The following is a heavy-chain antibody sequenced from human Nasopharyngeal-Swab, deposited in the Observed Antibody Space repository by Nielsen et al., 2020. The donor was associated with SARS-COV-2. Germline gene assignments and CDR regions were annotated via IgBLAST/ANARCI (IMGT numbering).Heavy chain of an antibody. J-gene: IGHJ4*02. V-gene: IGHV4-59*01. Sequence: WIRQPPGKGLEWIGNIHYSENTNYNPSLKSRVTMSVGMSTDQFSLKLRSVTAADTAVYYCARDRGYSYGDPLSYFDYWGQGTLVTVSS. CDR3: ARDRGYSYGDPLSYFDY. CDR2: IHYSENT. D-gene: IGHD5-18*01.